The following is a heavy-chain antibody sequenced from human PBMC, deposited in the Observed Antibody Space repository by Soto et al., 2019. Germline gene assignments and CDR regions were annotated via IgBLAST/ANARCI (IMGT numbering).Heavy chain of an antibody. V-gene: IGHV3-73*01. D-gene: IGHD2-21*01. CDR1: GFTFNIAA. Sequence: EVQLVDSGGGLVQPGGSLKLSCAASGFTFNIAAIHWVRQASGKGLEWVGLITNKANGYATAYAPSVKGRITVSRDDSKNMAFLQMNSLKTEDTAVYYCASQVVALELDFWGQGTLVTVSS. CDR2: ITNKANGYAT. CDR3: ASQVVALELDF. J-gene: IGHJ4*02.